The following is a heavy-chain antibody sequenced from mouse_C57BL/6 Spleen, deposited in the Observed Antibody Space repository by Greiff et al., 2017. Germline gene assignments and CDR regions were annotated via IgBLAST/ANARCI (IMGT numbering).Heavy chain of an antibody. J-gene: IGHJ2*01. Sequence: VQLQESGPELVKPGASVKISCKASGYAFSSSWMNWVKQRPGKGLEWIGNINPSNGGTNYNEKFKSKATLTVDKSSSTAYMQLSSLTSEDSAVYYCAREGEYFDYWGQGTTLTVSS. CDR1: GYAFSSSW. CDR3: AREGEYFDY. CDR2: INPSNGGT. V-gene: IGHV1-82*01.